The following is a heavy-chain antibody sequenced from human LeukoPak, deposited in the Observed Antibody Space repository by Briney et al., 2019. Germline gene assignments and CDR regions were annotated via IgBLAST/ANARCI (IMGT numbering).Heavy chain of an antibody. J-gene: IGHJ4*02. Sequence: PGGSLRLSCAASGFTFSSYGMHWVRQAPGKGLEWVAVISYDGNNKYYADSVKGRFTISRDNSKNTLYLQMNSLRVEDTAVYYCARDWGTTGTTGWTFDYWGQGTLVTVSS. CDR1: GFTFSSYG. V-gene: IGHV3-30*03. CDR3: ARDWGTTGTTGWTFDY. CDR2: ISYDGNNK. D-gene: IGHD1-1*01.